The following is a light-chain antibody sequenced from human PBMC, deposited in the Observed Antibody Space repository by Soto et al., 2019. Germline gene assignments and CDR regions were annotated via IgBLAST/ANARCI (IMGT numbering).Light chain of an antibody. V-gene: IGLV2-14*01. Sequence: QSALTQPASVSASPGQSIAISCTGSSSDVGGYNYVSWYQQHPGKAPKLMIYDVSNRPSGVSNRFSGSKSGNTASLTISRLQAEGEADYYCSSYTSSTTYVFGAGTKVTVL. CDR3: SSYTSSTTYV. CDR2: DVS. J-gene: IGLJ1*01. CDR1: SSDVGGYNY.